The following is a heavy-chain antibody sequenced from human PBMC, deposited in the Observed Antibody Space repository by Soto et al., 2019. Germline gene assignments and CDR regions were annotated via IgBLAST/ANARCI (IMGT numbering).Heavy chain of an antibody. CDR1: GYTFTTYG. Sequence: QVQLVQSGAEVKKPGASVKVSCKASGYTFTTYGISWVRQAPGQGLEGMGWISAYSGSTKFAQKLQGRVTMTTDTSTTTAYMELRSLPSDDTAVYYCARDFTKSSSWPYYFDYWGQGTLVTVSS. J-gene: IGHJ4*02. CDR3: ARDFTKSSSWPYYFDY. V-gene: IGHV1-18*01. D-gene: IGHD6-13*01. CDR2: ISAYSGST.